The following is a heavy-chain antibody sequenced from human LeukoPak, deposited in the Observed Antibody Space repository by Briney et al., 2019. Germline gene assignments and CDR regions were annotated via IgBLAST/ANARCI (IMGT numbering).Heavy chain of an antibody. CDR3: ARRYCTGGSCGLLDY. D-gene: IGHD2-15*01. CDR2: IYYSGST. CDR1: GGSISSYY. J-gene: IGHJ4*02. Sequence: PSETLSLTCTVSGGSISSYYWSWIRQPPGKGLEWIGYIYYSGSTNYNPSLKSRVTISVDTSKNQFSLKLSSVTAADTAVYYCARRYCTGGSCGLLDYWGQGTLVTVSS. V-gene: IGHV4-59*01.